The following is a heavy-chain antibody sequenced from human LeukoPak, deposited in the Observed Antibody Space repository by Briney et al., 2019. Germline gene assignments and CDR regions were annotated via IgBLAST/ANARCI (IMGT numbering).Heavy chain of an antibody. Sequence: KPGGSLRLSCAASGFTFSDTWMTWVRQAPGKGLECVGFIQSKTDGGTTDSATPVKGRFTVSRDDSKNTLYPQMSSLKTEDTAVYYCTTWSSQFDYWGQGTLVTVSS. CDR1: GFTFSDTW. J-gene: IGHJ4*02. D-gene: IGHD6-6*01. CDR3: TTWSSQFDY. V-gene: IGHV3-15*01. CDR2: IQSKTDGGTT.